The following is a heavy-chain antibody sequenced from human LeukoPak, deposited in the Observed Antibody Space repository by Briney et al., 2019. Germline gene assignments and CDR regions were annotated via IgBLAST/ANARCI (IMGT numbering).Heavy chain of an antibody. CDR2: INLNSGDI. CDR3: ARADRLHGGPYLIGP. D-gene: IGHD2-21*01. J-gene: IGHJ5*02. CDR1: GYSLTDYY. Sequence: GASVKVSCKASGYSLTDYYMHWVRQAPGQGLEWMGWINLNSGDIKSAQKFQGRVTMTRDTSITTVYMEVSWLTSDDTAIYYCARADRLHGGPYLIGPWGQGTLVTVSS. V-gene: IGHV1-2*02.